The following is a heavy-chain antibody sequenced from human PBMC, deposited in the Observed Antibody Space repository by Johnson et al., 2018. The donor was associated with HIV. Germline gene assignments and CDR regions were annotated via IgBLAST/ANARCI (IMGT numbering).Heavy chain of an antibody. J-gene: IGHJ3*02. D-gene: IGHD3-22*01. CDR2: IRYDGTKK. V-gene: IGHV3-30*02. CDR3: AKADDLEDTSGYLSAFDI. CDR1: GFSFGSYG. Sequence: QVQLVESGGGVVQPGGSLRLSCAASGFSFGSYGMHWVRQAPGKGLEWVAFIRYDGTKKYYADSVKGRFTISRDNSNNMLYLQMDSPRAEDTAAYYCAKADDLEDTSGYLSAFDIWGQGTMVTVSS.